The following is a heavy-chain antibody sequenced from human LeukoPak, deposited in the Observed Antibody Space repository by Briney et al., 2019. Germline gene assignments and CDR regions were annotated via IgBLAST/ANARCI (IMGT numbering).Heavy chain of an antibody. Sequence: SETLSLTCTVSGGSISSYYWSWIRQPPGKGLEWIGYIYYSGSTYYNPSLKSRVTISVDTSKNQFSLKLSSVTAADTAVYYCARDPTGPYSGSYPFDYWGQGTLVTVSS. CDR3: ARDPTGPYSGSYPFDY. D-gene: IGHD1-26*01. CDR2: IYYSGST. J-gene: IGHJ4*02. V-gene: IGHV4-59*12. CDR1: GGSISSYY.